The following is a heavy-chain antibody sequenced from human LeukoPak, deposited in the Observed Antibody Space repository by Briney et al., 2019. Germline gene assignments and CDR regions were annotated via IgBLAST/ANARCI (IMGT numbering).Heavy chain of an antibody. J-gene: IGHJ6*03. V-gene: IGHV4-59*01. CDR3: ARALPNSDYYYYMYV. CDR1: GGSISSYY. D-gene: IGHD4-23*01. Sequence: SETLSLTCSVSGGSISSYYWSWIRQPPGKGLEWIGYIYYSGSTNYNPSLKSRVTISVDTSKNQFSLKLSSVTAADTAVYYCARALPNSDYYYYMYVWGKGTTVTVSS. CDR2: IYYSGST.